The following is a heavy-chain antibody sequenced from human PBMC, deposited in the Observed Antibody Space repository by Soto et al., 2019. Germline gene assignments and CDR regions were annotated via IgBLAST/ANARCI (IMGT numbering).Heavy chain of an antibody. V-gene: IGHV1-18*04. CDR2: ISAYNGNT. CDR3: AREGYCSSTRCYPTCPYYGMDV. CDR1: GYTFTSYG. J-gene: IGHJ6*02. Sequence: QVQLVQSGAEVKKPGASVKVSCKASGYTFTSYGISWVRQAPGQGLEWMGWISAYNGNTNYAQKLQGRVTMTTDTSTSTAYMELRSLRSDDTAVYYCAREGYCSSTRCYPTCPYYGMDVWGQGTTVTVSS. D-gene: IGHD2-2*01.